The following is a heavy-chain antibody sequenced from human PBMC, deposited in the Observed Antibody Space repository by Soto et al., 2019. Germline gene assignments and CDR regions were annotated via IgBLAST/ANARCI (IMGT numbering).Heavy chain of an antibody. CDR1: DCSVNTGNYY. CDR2: IYYIGTT. D-gene: IGHD3-16*01. Sequence: QVQLQESGPGLVKPSETLSLTCSVSDCSVNTGNYYWSWLRQPPGKGLEWIGHIYYIGTTNYNPSLKSRVPISVDTSKNQFSLKVASVTAADTAVYFCAREEKQLSRYGGDFDYWGQGILVTVSS. CDR3: AREEKQLSRYGGDFDY. V-gene: IGHV4-61*01. J-gene: IGHJ4*02.